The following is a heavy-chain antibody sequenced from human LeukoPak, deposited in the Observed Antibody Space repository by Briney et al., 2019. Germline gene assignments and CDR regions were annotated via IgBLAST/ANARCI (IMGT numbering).Heavy chain of an antibody. CDR2: INTNTGNP. CDR1: GYTFTSYA. J-gene: IGHJ4*02. Sequence: ASVKVSCKASGYTFTSYAMNWVRQAPGQGLEWMGWINTNTGNPTYAQGFTGRFVFSLDTSVSTAYLQISSLKAEDTAVYYCASLAANHLLPGVNPSLHSKYYFDYWGQGTLVTVSS. D-gene: IGHD3-22*01. V-gene: IGHV7-4-1*02. CDR3: ASLAANHLLPGVNPSLHSKYYFDY.